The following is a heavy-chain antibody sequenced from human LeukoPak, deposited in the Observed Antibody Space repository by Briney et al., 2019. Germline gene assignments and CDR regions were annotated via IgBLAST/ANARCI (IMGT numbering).Heavy chain of an antibody. CDR3: ARVEPVTYYFDY. Sequence: GASVKVSCKASGGTFSSYAISWVRQAPGQGLEWMGGIVPIFGTANYAQKFQGRVTITADESTSTAYMELSSLRSEDTAVYYCARVEPVTYYFDYWGQGTLVTVSS. CDR2: IVPIFGTA. CDR1: GGTFSSYA. D-gene: IGHD1-1*01. V-gene: IGHV1-69*13. J-gene: IGHJ4*02.